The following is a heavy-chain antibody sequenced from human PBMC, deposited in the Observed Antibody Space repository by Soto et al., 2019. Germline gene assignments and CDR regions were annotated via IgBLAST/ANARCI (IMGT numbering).Heavy chain of an antibody. Sequence: QVDLVESGEGVVQPGGSLRLSCVASGFTFSTYAMHWVRQTPGKGLECVASISYDGSDTYYADPVKGRFTISRDNSKNTLHLQMNSLTPDDTALYYCARDVASSSWYYFDSWGQGTLVTVSS. J-gene: IGHJ4*02. CDR2: ISYDGSDT. V-gene: IGHV3-30*04. CDR3: ARDVASSSWYYFDS. D-gene: IGHD6-13*01. CDR1: GFTFSTYA.